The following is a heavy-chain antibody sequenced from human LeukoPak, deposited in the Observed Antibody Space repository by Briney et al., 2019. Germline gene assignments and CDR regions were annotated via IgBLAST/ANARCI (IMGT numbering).Heavy chain of an antibody. CDR3: ARDRYSGSLDAFDI. CDR1: GGSISSYY. V-gene: IGHV4-59*01. CDR2: IYYSGST. J-gene: IGHJ3*02. D-gene: IGHD5-12*01. Sequence: SETLSLTCTVSGGSISSYYWSWIRQPPGKGLEWIGYIYYSGSTNYNPSLKSRVTISVDTSKNQFSLKLSSVTAADTAVYYCARDRYSGSLDAFDIWGQGTMVTVSS.